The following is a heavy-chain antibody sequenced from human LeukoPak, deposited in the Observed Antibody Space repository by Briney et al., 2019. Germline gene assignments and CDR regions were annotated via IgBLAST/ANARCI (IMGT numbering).Heavy chain of an antibody. CDR2: ISDNGLRT. J-gene: IGHJ4*02. D-gene: IGHD2-15*01. V-gene: IGHV3-53*01. CDR3: ARDRIGKYSIDY. Sequence: PGGSLRLSCAASGFTVNSNYMSWVRQAPGKGLEWVAFISDNGLRTYYLESVKGLFTISRDDSKNTLYLQMNSLRVEDTAVYYCARDRIGKYSIDYWGQGTLVTVSS. CDR1: GFTVNSNY.